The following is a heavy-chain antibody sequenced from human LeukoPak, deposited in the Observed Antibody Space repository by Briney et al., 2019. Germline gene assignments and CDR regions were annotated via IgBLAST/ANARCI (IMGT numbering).Heavy chain of an antibody. Sequence: GRSLRLSCAASGFTFSSYGMHWVRQAPGKGLEWVAVIWYDGSNKYYADSVKGRFTISRDNSKNTLYLQMNSLRAEDTAVYYCARADEKTYYDILTGYFGYWGQGTLVTVSS. CDR2: IWYDGSNK. J-gene: IGHJ4*02. CDR3: ARADEKTYYDILTGYFGY. D-gene: IGHD3-9*01. V-gene: IGHV3-33*01. CDR1: GFTFSSYG.